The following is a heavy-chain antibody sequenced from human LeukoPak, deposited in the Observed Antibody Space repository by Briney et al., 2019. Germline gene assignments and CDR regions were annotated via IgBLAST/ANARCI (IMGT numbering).Heavy chain of an antibody. D-gene: IGHD5-18*01. CDR3: AKGGYSNGRYYYYYMDV. V-gene: IGHV3-21*01. CDR2: ISSSSYI. Sequence: GGSLRLSCAASGFTFSSYSMNWVRQAPGKGLEWVSSISSSSYIYYADSVKGRFTISRDNAKNSLYLQTNSLRAEDTAVYYCAKGGYSNGRYYYYYMDVWGEGTTVTVSS. J-gene: IGHJ6*03. CDR1: GFTFSSYS.